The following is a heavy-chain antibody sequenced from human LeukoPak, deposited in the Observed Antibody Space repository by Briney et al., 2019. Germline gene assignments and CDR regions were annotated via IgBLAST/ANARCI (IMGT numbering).Heavy chain of an antibody. CDR2: ISSSSSYI. V-gene: IGHV3-21*01. D-gene: IGHD4-17*01. Sequence: GGSLRLSCAASGFTFSNAWMNWVRQAPGKGLEWVSSISSSSSYIYYADSVKGRFTISRDNAKNSLYLQMNSLRAEDTAVYYCARDRDYGDPHNWFGPWGQGTLVSVSS. CDR3: ARDRDYGDPHNWFGP. CDR1: GFTFSNAW. J-gene: IGHJ5*02.